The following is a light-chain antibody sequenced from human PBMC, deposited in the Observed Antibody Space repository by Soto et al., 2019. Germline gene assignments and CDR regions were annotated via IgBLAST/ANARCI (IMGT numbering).Light chain of an antibody. J-gene: IGKJ5*01. CDR2: DAS. Sequence: DIQMTQSPSYMSASVGDRVTITCQASQDISNYLNWYQQKPGKAPKLLIYDASNLETGVPSRFSGSGSGTDFTFTISSLQAEDIGTYFCQQYDSVFTFGQGTRLEI. CDR1: QDISNY. V-gene: IGKV1-33*01. CDR3: QQYDSVFT.